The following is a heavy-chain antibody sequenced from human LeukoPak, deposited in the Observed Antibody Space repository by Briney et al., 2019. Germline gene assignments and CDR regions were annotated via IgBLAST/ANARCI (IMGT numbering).Heavy chain of an antibody. V-gene: IGHV1-2*02. J-gene: IGHJ6*02. D-gene: IGHD2-15*01. CDR3: ARDSRSLYCSGGSCYSTPYYYYYGMDV. CDR1: GYTFTGYY. CDR2: FNPNSGGT. Sequence: APVKVSCKASGYTFTGYYMHWVRQAPGQGLEWMGWFNPNSGGTNYAQKFQGRVTMTRDTSISTAYMELSRLRSDDTAVYYCARDSRSLYCSGGSCYSTPYYYYYGMDVWGQGTTVTVSS.